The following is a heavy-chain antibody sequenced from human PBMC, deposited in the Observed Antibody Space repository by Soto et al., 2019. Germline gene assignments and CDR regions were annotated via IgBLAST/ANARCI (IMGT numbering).Heavy chain of an antibody. Sequence: SQTLSLTCTVSGGSISSSYWSWIRPPPGKGLGWSGYIYYSGSTNYNPSLKSQVTISVDTSKNQFSLKLSSVTAADTAVYYCARVYLQGYCSGGSCFDYWGQGTLVTVSS. J-gene: IGHJ4*02. CDR3: ARVYLQGYCSGGSCFDY. D-gene: IGHD2-15*01. CDR2: IYYSGST. CDR1: GGSISSSY. V-gene: IGHV4-59*01.